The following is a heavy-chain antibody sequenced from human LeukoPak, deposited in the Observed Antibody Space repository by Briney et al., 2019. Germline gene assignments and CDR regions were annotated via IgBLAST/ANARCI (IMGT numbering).Heavy chain of an antibody. V-gene: IGHV3-73*01. Sequence: GGSLRLSCAASGFTFSGSAMHWVRQASGKGLEWVGRIRSKANSYATAYASSVKGRFTISRDDSKNTAYLQRNSLKTEDTAVYYCTRPYYAEPEDYWGQGTLVTVSS. D-gene: IGHD2/OR15-2a*01. J-gene: IGHJ4*02. CDR1: GFTFSGSA. CDR3: TRPYYAEPEDY. CDR2: IRSKANSYAT.